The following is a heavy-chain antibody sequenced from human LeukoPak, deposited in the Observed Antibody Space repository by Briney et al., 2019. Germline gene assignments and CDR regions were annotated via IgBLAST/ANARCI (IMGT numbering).Heavy chain of an antibody. J-gene: IGHJ4*02. D-gene: IGHD2-2*01. CDR1: GGSITSSNYS. Sequence: SETLSLTCTVSGGSITSSNYSWGWIRQSPGKGLEWIGSIYYSGSTYYNPSLKSRVTISVETSKIQFSLKLSSVTAADSAVYYCARDSCSSTSCRRKFDNWGQGTLVTVSS. CDR2: IYYSGST. V-gene: IGHV4-39*07. CDR3: ARDSCSSTSCRRKFDN.